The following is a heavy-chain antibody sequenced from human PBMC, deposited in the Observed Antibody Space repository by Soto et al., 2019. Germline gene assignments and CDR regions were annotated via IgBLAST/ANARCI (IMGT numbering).Heavy chain of an antibody. V-gene: IGHV4-39*01. CDR2: IYYSGST. Sequence: SETLSLTCTFSGGSISSSSYYWGWIRQPPGKGLEWIGSIYYSGSTYYNPSLKSRVTISVDTSKNQFSLKLSSVTAADTAVYYCARQGSYDAFDIWGQGTMVTVSS. CDR1: GGSISSSSYY. CDR3: ARQGSYDAFDI. J-gene: IGHJ3*02. D-gene: IGHD1-26*01.